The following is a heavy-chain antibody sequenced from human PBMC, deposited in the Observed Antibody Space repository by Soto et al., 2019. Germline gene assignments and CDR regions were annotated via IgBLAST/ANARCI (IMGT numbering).Heavy chain of an antibody. V-gene: IGHV4-61*01. Sequence: ETLCLTCPVSGGSFKSGSYSWSWIRQPPGKGLEWIGYVYHTGRTSYNPSLKSRVSISMDTYKNQFSLNLDSVNAADTAVYFCARDFAYFDSWGQGTLVTVYS. D-gene: IGHD3-3*01. CDR1: GGSFKSGSYS. CDR2: VYHTGRT. CDR3: ARDFAYFDS. J-gene: IGHJ4*02.